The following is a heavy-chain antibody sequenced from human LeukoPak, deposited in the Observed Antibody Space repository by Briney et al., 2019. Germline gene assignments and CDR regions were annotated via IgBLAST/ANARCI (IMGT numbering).Heavy chain of an antibody. D-gene: IGHD3-16*02. V-gene: IGHV4-59*01. Sequence: PSETLSLTCTVSGGSISSYYWSWIRQPPGKGLEWIGYIYYSGSTNYNPSLKSRVTISVDTSKNQFSLKLSSVTAADTAVYYCARVSSHRVPGQIGSYYYGMDVWGQGTTVTVSS. CDR2: IYYSGST. J-gene: IGHJ6*02. CDR1: GGSISSYY. CDR3: ARVSSHRVPGQIGSYYYGMDV.